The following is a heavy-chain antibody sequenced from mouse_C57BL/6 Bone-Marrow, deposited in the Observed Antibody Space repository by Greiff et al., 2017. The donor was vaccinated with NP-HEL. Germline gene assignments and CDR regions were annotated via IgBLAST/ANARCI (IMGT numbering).Heavy chain of an antibody. V-gene: IGHV1-26*01. D-gene: IGHD2-4*01. Sequence: VQLQQSGPELVKPGASVKISCKASGYTFTDYYMNWVKQSHGKSLEWIGDINPNNGGTSYIQKFKGKATLTVDKSSSTAYMELRSLTSEDSAVYYCASHYDYDRGYYFDYWGQGTTLTVSS. CDR1: GYTFTDYY. CDR2: INPNNGGT. J-gene: IGHJ2*01. CDR3: ASHYDYDRGYYFDY.